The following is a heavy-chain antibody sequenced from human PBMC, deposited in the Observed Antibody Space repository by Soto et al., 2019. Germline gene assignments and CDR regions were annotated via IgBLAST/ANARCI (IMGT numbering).Heavy chain of an antibody. D-gene: IGHD4-17*01. J-gene: IGHJ4*02. CDR2: IYYTGST. CDR1: GGSISSDY. Sequence: SETLSLTCTVSGGSISSDYWSWIRQPPGKGLEWIGYIYYTGSTTYNPSLKSRVTISVDTSKNQFSLKLSSVTAADTAVYYCARRYGDYFDYWGQGTLVTVSS. CDR3: ARRYGDYFDY. V-gene: IGHV4-59*08.